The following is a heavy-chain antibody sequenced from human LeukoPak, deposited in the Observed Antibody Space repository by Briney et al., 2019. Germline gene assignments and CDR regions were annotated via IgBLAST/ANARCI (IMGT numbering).Heavy chain of an antibody. CDR3: ARGPRITLIRGGQWYYYMDV. J-gene: IGHJ6*03. V-gene: IGHV1-46*01. D-gene: IGHD3-10*01. CDR2: INPSGGST. Sequence: GASVKVSCKASGYTFTSYAMNWVRQAPGQGLEWMGLINPSGGSTNYAQKFQGRVTMTRDTSTSTVYMELSSLRSEDTAVYYCARGPRITLIRGGQWYYYMDVWGKGTTVTISS. CDR1: GYTFTSYA.